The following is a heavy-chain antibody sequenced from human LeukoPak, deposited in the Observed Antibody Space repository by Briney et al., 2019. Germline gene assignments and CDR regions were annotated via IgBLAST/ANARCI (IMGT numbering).Heavy chain of an antibody. CDR3: ARHKRYYYDSSGYYFDY. D-gene: IGHD3-22*01. V-gene: IGHV3-30*03. Sequence: PGRSLRLSCAASGFTFSSYGMHWVRQAPGKGLEWVAVISYDGSNKYYADSVKGRFTISRDNSKNTLYLQMNSLRAEDTAVYYCARHKRYYYDSSGYYFDYWGQGTLVTVSS. CDR1: GFTFSSYG. CDR2: ISYDGSNK. J-gene: IGHJ4*02.